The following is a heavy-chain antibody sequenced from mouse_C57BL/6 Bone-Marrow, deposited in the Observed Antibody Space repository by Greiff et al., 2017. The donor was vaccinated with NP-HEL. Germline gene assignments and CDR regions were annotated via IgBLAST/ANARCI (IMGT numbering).Heavy chain of an antibody. Sequence: EVQRVESGGGLVQPGGSLSLSCAASGFTFTDYYMSWVRQPPGKALEWLGFIRNKANGYTTEYSASVKGRFTISRDNSQSILYLQMNALRAEDSATYYCASLYSNYPFAYWGQGTLVTVSA. V-gene: IGHV7-3*01. CDR1: GFTFTDYY. CDR3: ASLYSNYPFAY. D-gene: IGHD2-5*01. CDR2: IRNKANGYTT. J-gene: IGHJ3*01.